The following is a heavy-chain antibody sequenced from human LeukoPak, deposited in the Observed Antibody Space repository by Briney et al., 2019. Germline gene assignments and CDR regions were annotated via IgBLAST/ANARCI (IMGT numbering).Heavy chain of an antibody. CDR2: IKQDGSEK. V-gene: IGHV3-7*01. Sequence: GGSLRLSCAASGFTFSSYWMSWVRQAPGKGLEWVANIKQDGSEKNYADSVKGRFTISRDNVKNSLYLQMNSLRAEDTAVYYCARDQALRLTGYSSGRPYWYFDPWGRGTLVTVSS. D-gene: IGHD6-19*01. CDR1: GFTFSSYW. CDR3: ARDQALRLTGYSSGRPYWYFDP. J-gene: IGHJ2*01.